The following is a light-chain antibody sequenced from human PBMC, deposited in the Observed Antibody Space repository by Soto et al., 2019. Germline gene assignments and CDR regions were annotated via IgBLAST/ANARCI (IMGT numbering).Light chain of an antibody. CDR2: DVS. V-gene: IGLV2-14*01. Sequence: QSALTQPVSVSGSPGQSITISCTGTSSDVGGYNYVSWYQQHPGKAPKLMIYDVSNRPSGVSNRFSGSKSGNTASLTISGLQAEDEADYYCSSYTSSSTPYVFGTGTKVTV. CDR1: SSDVGGYNY. J-gene: IGLJ1*01. CDR3: SSYTSSSTPYV.